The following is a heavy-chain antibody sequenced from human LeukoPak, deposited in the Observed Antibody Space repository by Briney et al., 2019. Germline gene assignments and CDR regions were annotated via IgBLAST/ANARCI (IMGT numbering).Heavy chain of an antibody. J-gene: IGHJ3*01. CDR3: ARDPTSSWETAFDF. CDR2: ISSSSSYI. D-gene: IGHD1-26*01. V-gene: IGHV3-21*01. Sequence: SGGSLRLSCAASGFSFSTYTMNWVRQAPGKGLEWVSSISSSSSYIYYADSVKGRFTISRDDSKNSLYLQMNSLRAEDTAVYYCARDPTSSWETAFDFWGQGTMVTVSS. CDR1: GFSFSTYT.